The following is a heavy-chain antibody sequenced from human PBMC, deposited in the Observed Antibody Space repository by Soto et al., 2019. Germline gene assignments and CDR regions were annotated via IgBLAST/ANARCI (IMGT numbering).Heavy chain of an antibody. Sequence: ASETLSLTCAVYGGSFSGYYWTWIRQPPGKGLGWIGEVNHSGSTNYNPSLKSRVTIPVDTSKSQFSLKLSSVTAADTAVYYCARQESHYDLLTGYIFYYYGMDVWGQGTTVTVSS. D-gene: IGHD3-9*01. CDR3: ARQESHYDLLTGYIFYYYGMDV. J-gene: IGHJ6*02. V-gene: IGHV4-34*01. CDR2: VNHSGST. CDR1: GGSFSGYY.